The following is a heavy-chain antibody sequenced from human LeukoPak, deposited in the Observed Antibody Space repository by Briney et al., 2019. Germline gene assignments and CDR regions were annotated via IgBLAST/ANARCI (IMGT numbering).Heavy chain of an antibody. CDR3: ARAGRKYAFDY. CDR2: MNPNSGNT. CDR1: GYSFTSDD. Sequence: ASVKVSCKASGYSFTSDDIKWVRQATGQGLEWMGWMNPNSGNTGYAQKFQGRVTMTTDTTMKTAYRELSSLRSEDRAVYYCARAGRKYAFDYWGQGTLVTVSS. V-gene: IGHV1-8*01. J-gene: IGHJ4*02.